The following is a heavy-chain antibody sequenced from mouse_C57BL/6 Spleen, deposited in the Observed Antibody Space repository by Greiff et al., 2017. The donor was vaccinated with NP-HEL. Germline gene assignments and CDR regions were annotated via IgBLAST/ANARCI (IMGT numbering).Heavy chain of an antibody. CDR2: IHPNSGST. V-gene: IGHV1-64*01. CDR3: ASMDYYGSPDY. CDR1: GYTFTSYW. D-gene: IGHD1-1*01. J-gene: IGHJ2*01. Sequence: QVQLQQPGAELVKPGASVKLSCKASGYTFTSYWMHWVKQRPGQGLEWIGMIHPNSGSTNYNEKFKSKATLTVDKSSSTAYMQLSSLTSEDCPVYYCASMDYYGSPDYWGQGTTLTVAS.